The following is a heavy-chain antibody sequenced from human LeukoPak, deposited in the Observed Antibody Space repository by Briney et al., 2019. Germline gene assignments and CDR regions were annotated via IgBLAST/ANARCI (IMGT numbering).Heavy chain of an antibody. J-gene: IGHJ6*02. CDR2: ISYDGSNK. Sequence: GGSLRLSCAVSGFTFSTYAMNWVRQAPGKGLEWVAVISYDGSNKYYADSVKGRFTISRDNSKNTLYLHMNSLRAEDTAMYYCARDQAGYSSGWSLGMDVWGQGTTVTVSS. D-gene: IGHD6-19*01. CDR3: ARDQAGYSSGWSLGMDV. CDR1: GFTFSTYA. V-gene: IGHV3-30-3*01.